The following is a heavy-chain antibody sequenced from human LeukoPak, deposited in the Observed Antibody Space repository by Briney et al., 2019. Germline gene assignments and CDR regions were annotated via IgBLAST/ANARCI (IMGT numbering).Heavy chain of an antibody. J-gene: IGHJ5*02. Sequence: ASVKVSCKASGYTFTGYYMHWVRQAPGQGLEWMGWINPNSGGTNYAQKFQGRVTMTRDTSISTAYMELSRLRSDDTAVYYCARGPPRYDSSVLSQFDPWGQGTLVTVSS. CDR2: INPNSGGT. CDR3: ARGPPRYDSSVLSQFDP. D-gene: IGHD3-22*01. CDR1: GYTFTGYY. V-gene: IGHV1-2*02.